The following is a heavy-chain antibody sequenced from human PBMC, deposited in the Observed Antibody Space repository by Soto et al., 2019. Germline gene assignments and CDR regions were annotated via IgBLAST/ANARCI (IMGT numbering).Heavy chain of an antibody. CDR2: IYYSGST. D-gene: IGHD3-10*01. CDR3: ARDKLGVTRYYYYGMDV. V-gene: IGHV4-61*01. J-gene: IGHJ6*02. Sequence: SETLSLTCTVSGGSVSSGSCYWSWIRQPPGKGLEWIGYIYYSGSTNYNPSLKSRVTISVDTSKNQFSLKLSSVTAAGTAVYYCARDKLGVTRYYYYGMDVWGQGTTVTVSS. CDR1: GGSVSSGSCY.